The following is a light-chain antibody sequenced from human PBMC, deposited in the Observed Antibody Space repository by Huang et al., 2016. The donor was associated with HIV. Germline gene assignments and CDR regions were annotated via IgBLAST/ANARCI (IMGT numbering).Light chain of an antibody. V-gene: IGKV3-20*01. CDR3: QQYDSSQGIR. CDR2: GAS. J-gene: IGKJ5*01. CDR1: QTIKNIY. Sequence: EIVLTQSPDTLSLSPGERATVSCRVSQTIKNIYLAWYQQKPGQGPRLLIYGASSRATDIPDRFSGSGSGTDFTLTINRLEPEDFAVYYCQQYDSSQGIRFGQGTRLEMK.